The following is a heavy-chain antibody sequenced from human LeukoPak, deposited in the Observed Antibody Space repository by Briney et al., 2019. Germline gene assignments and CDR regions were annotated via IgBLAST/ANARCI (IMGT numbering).Heavy chain of an antibody. J-gene: IGHJ4*02. CDR1: GFTFSNYA. CDR3: ARKNGLDY. V-gene: IGHV3-30*04. CDR2: ISYDGNNT. Sequence: GGSLRLSCAASGFTFSNYAMHWVRQAPGKGLEWVAVISYDGNNTYYADSVKGRFTISRDNAKNSLYLQMNSLRAEDTAVYYCARKNGLDYWGQGTLVTVSS.